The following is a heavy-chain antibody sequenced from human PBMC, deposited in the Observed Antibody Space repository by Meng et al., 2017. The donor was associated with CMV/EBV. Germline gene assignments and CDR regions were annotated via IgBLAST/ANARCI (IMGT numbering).Heavy chain of an antibody. CDR1: GYTFTSYD. D-gene: IGHD5-24*01. J-gene: IGHJ6*02. CDR2: MNPNSGNT. CDR3: ARVRRATAYYGMDV. V-gene: IGHV1-8*01. Sequence: ASVKVSCKASGYTFTSYDINWVRQATGQGLEWMGWMNPNSGNTGYAQKFQGRVTMTRNTSISTAYMELSSLRSEDTAVYYCARVRRATAYYGMDVWGQGTTVTVSS.